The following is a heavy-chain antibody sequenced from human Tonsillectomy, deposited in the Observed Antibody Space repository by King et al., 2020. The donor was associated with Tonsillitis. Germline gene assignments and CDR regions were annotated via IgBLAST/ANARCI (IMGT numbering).Heavy chain of an antibody. D-gene: IGHD3-16*01. Sequence: VQLVESGGGVVQPGRSLRLSCAASGFTFSSYGMHWVRQAPGKGLEGVAVISYDGSNKYYADSVKGRFTISRDNSKNTLYLQMNSLRAEDTAVYYCAKGDHQDYWGQGTLVTVSP. V-gene: IGHV3-30*18. CDR2: ISYDGSNK. CDR1: GFTFSSYG. CDR3: AKGDHQDY. J-gene: IGHJ4*02.